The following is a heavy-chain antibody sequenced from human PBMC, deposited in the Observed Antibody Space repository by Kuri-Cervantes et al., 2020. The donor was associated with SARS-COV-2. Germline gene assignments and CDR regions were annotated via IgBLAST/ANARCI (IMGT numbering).Heavy chain of an antibody. CDR2: IYYSGGT. J-gene: IGHJ2*01. V-gene: IGHV4-31*02. CDR3: ARRPDQIYWYFDL. D-gene: IGHD2-2*01. Sequence: WVRQAPGKGLEWIAYIYYSGGTYYNPSLKSRVTISVDTSKNQYSLKLSSVTAADTAVYYCARRPDQIYWYFDLWGRGTLVTVSS.